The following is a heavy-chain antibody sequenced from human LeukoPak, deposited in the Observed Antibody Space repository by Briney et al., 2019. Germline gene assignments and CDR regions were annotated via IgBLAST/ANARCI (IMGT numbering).Heavy chain of an antibody. CDR2: INHSGNT. J-gene: IGHJ4*02. D-gene: IGHD5-24*01. CDR3: ARVDGDGYNIPDY. Sequence: SETLSLTCAVSGYSISSSNWWGRIRQPPGKGLEWIGEINHSGNTNYNPSLKSRVTISVDTSKNQFSLKLSSVTAADTAVYYCARVDGDGYNIPDYWSQGTLVTVSS. CDR1: GYSISSSNW. V-gene: IGHV4-28*03.